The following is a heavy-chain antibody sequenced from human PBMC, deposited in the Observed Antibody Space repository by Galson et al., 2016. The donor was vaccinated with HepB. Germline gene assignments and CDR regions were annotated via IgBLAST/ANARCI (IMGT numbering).Heavy chain of an antibody. Sequence: SETLSLTCAVYGGSFSGYSWSWIRQPPGKGLQWIGEINHTGSTNYNPSLKSRITISLDTSKNQFSLKLSSVTAADTAVYYCARGRGGIRWASPSVPFDPWGQGTLVTVSS. J-gene: IGHJ5*02. V-gene: IGHV4-34*01. CDR2: INHTGST. CDR3: ARGRGGIRWASPSVPFDP. D-gene: IGHD4-23*01. CDR1: GGSFSGYS.